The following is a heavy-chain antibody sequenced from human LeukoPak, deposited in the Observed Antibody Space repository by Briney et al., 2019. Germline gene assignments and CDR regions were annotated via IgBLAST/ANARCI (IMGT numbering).Heavy chain of an antibody. J-gene: IGHJ4*02. CDR3: AKDVAPDSGWDLDY. D-gene: IGHD6-19*01. CDR2: IYNSGAKI. Sequence: GGSLRLSCAVSGLTFSTYSMTWVRQGPGKGLEWVSSIYNSGAKIFYADSVKGRFTISRDNSKNMLYLQMNSLRVEDTAVHYCAKDVAPDSGWDLDYWGQGTLVTVSS. CDR1: GLTFSTYS. V-gene: IGHV3-23*01.